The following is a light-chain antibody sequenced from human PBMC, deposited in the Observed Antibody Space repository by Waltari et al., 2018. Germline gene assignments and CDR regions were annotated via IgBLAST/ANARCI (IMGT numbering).Light chain of an antibody. V-gene: IGKV1-5*03. J-gene: IGKJ2*01. CDR3: QQYYSYSRT. CDR1: QNINIW. CDR2: KAS. Sequence: DIQMTQSPSTLSASVGDRVTITCRASQNINIWLAWYQQKPGKVPKLLIYKASSLESGVPSRFSGSGSGTEFTLTISSLQPDDFATYYCQQYYSYSRTFGQGTKLEI.